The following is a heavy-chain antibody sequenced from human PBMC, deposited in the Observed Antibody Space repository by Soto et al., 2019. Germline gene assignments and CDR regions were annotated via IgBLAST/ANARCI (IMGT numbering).Heavy chain of an antibody. V-gene: IGHV3-30*18. CDR1: GFTFSSYG. CDR2: ISYDGSNK. D-gene: IGHD5-18*01. J-gene: IGHJ4*02. CDR3: AKDQGGYSYGSDY. Sequence: QVQLVESGGGVVQPGRSLRLSCAASGFTFSSYGMHWVRQAPGKGLEWVAVISYDGSNKYYADSVKGRFTISRDNSKNTLYLQMNSLRAEDTAVYYCAKDQGGYSYGSDYWGQGTLVTLSS.